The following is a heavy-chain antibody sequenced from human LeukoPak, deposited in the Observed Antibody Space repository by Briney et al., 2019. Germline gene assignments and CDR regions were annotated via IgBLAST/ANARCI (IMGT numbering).Heavy chain of an antibody. D-gene: IGHD6-13*01. J-gene: IGHJ4*02. CDR3: AKEKLAAAGTFFDY. CDR1: GFTLGNYA. V-gene: IGHV3-23*01. CDR2: ISGSGGST. Sequence: GGSLRLSCAASGFTLGNYAMSWVSQAPGKGLEWVSAISGSGGSTYYADSVKGRFTISRDNSKNTLYLQMNSLRAGDTAVYYCAKEKLAAAGTFFDYWGQGTLVTVSS.